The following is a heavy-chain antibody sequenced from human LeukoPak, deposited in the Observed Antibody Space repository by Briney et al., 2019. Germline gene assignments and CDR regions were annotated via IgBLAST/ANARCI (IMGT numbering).Heavy chain of an antibody. CDR1: GGSISSYY. D-gene: IGHD6-19*01. CDR2: IYYSGST. J-gene: IGHJ4*02. Sequence: PSETLSLTCTVSGGSISSYYWSWIRQPPGKGLEWIGYIYYSGSTNYNPSPKSRVTISVDTSKNQFSLKLSSVTAADTAVYYCARGGKNSGWYGWGQGTLVTVSS. V-gene: IGHV4-59*01. CDR3: ARGGKNSGWYG.